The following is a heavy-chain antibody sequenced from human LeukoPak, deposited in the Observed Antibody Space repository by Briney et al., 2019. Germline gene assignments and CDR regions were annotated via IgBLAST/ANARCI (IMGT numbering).Heavy chain of an antibody. CDR2: IITSSSYI. D-gene: IGHD6-19*01. CDR1: GFTFSTYS. Sequence: GGSLRLSCAASGFTFSTYSMIWVRQAPGKGLEWVSSIITSSSYIHYADSVKGRFTISRDNAKKSLYRQMNGLRAEDTAVYYCARESYTTLPPTIAVAGHDYWGKGTLVTVSP. CDR3: ARESYTTLPPTIAVAGHDY. J-gene: IGHJ4*02. V-gene: IGHV3-21*01.